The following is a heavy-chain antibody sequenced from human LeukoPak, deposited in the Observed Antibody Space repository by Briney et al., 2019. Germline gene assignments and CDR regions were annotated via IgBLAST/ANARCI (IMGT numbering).Heavy chain of an antibody. J-gene: IGHJ3*02. Sequence: SETLSLTCAVYGGSFSGYYWSWIRQPPGKGLEWIGEINHSGSTNYNPSLKSRVTISVDKSKNQFSLKLSSVTAADTAVYYCARDWTDTAMVTYAFDIWGQGTMVTVSS. CDR1: GGSFSGYY. CDR2: INHSGST. CDR3: ARDWTDTAMVTYAFDI. D-gene: IGHD5-18*01. V-gene: IGHV4-34*01.